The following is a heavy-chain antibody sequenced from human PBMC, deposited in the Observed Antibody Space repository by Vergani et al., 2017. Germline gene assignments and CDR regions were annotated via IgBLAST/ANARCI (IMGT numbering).Heavy chain of an antibody. CDR1: GFTFSSYG. J-gene: IGHJ4*02. V-gene: IGHV3-33*01. CDR3: ARDRLLWFGEFPKFDY. D-gene: IGHD3-10*01. Sequence: QVQLVESGGGVVQPGRSLRLSCAASGFTFSSYGMHWVRQAPGKGLEWVAVIWYDGSNKYYADSVKGRFTISRDNSKNTLYLQMNSLRAEDTAVYYCARDRLLWFGEFPKFDYWGQGTLVTVSS. CDR2: IWYDGSNK.